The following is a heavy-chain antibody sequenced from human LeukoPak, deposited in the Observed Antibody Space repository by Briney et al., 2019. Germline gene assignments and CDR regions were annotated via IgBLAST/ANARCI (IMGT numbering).Heavy chain of an antibody. CDR3: AKVAKYYYGSETYYFFEH. Sequence: SGGSLRLSCAASGFTFTTYWMTWVRQAPGKGLEWVANINQDGTEKYYVDSVKGRFTISRDNAKNSLYLQMNSLRVEDTAVYYCAKVAKYYYGSETYYFFEHWGQGTLVTASS. CDR2: INQDGTEK. V-gene: IGHV3-7*01. J-gene: IGHJ4*02. D-gene: IGHD3-10*01. CDR1: GFTFTTYW.